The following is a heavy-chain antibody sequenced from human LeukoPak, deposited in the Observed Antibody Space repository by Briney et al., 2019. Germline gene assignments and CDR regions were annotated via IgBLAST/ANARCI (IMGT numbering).Heavy chain of an antibody. V-gene: IGHV3-74*01. D-gene: IGHD3-10*01. CDR2: INSDGSST. CDR1: GFTFSSYW. Sequence: LSGGSLRLSCAASGFTFSSYWMHWVRQAPGKGLVWVSRINSDGSSTSYADSVKGRFTISRDNAKNTLYLQMNSLRAEDTAVYYCAGDKVESLWFGELLPDYWGQGTLVTVSS. J-gene: IGHJ4*02. CDR3: AGDKVESLWFGELLPDY.